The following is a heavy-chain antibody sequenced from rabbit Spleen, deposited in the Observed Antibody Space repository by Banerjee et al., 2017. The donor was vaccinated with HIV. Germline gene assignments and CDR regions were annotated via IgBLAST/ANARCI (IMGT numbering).Heavy chain of an antibody. D-gene: IGHD4-1*01. Sequence: QEQLEESGGDLVKPEGSLTLTCTASGFSFSSSYWICWVRQAPGKGLEWIACIEAGSSGSTYYASWAKGRFTISKTSSTTVTLRMTSLAAADTATYFCARETNNVGWAANLWGQGTLVTVS. V-gene: IGHV1S45*01. J-gene: IGHJ3*01. CDR2: IEAGSSGST. CDR1: GFSFSSSYW. CDR3: ARETNNVGWAANL.